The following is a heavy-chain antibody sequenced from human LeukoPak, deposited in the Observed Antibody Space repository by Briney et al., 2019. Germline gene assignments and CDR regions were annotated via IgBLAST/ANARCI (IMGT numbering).Heavy chain of an antibody. D-gene: IGHD3-22*01. CDR2: IKQDGREK. Sequence: PGGSLRLSCAASGFTFSSYWMSWVRQAPGKGLEWVANIKQDGREKYYVDSVKGRFTISRDNAKNSLYLPLTRLRAEDTAVYYCARRLYSDSSFEYWGQGTLVTVSS. J-gene: IGHJ4*02. CDR1: GFTFSSYW. CDR3: ARRLYSDSSFEY. V-gene: IGHV3-7*03.